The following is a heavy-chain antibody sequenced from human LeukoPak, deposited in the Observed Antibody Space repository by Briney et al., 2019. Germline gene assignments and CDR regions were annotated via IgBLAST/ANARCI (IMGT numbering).Heavy chain of an antibody. D-gene: IGHD5-24*01. CDR2: ISGSASST. V-gene: IGHV3-23*01. J-gene: IGHJ3*01. CDR3: AMKAVPRPRLHDAFDF. Sequence: GGTLRLSCAASGFTFSSYGMSWVRQAPGKGLEWVSAISGSASSTYHADSVKGRFTISRDNSKNTLYLQMNSLRADDTAVYYCAMKAVPRPRLHDAFDFWGQGTVVSVSS. CDR1: GFTFSSYG.